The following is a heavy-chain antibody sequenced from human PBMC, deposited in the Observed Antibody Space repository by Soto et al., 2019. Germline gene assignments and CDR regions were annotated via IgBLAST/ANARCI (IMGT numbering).Heavy chain of an antibody. CDR3: ARDLDGLHDDTSGPFPRPG. D-gene: IGHD3-22*01. Sequence: SETLSLTCTAPGGSISSDDYYWSWIRQAPGRGLEWIGYIHSSGSIYYNPSLKSRATMSIDTAGNQFSLKVSSVTVADTAVYYCARDLDGLHDDTSGPFPRPGWGQGTLVTVSS. V-gene: IGHV4-30-4*01. CDR1: GGSISSDDYY. J-gene: IGHJ1*01. CDR2: IHSSGSI.